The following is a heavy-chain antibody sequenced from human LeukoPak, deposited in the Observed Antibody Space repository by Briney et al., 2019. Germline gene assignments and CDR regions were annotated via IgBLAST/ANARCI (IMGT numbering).Heavy chain of an antibody. J-gene: IGHJ4*02. V-gene: IGHV4-59*08. Sequence: SETLSLTCTVSGGSISDYYWSWLRQPPGKGLEWIGYFYCSGTSRYNPSLKSRVTFSADTSENQFSLKLTSVTAADTAVYYCARHYYGDVYYFDFWGQGTLVTVSS. CDR2: FYCSGTS. D-gene: IGHD3-16*01. CDR3: ARHYYGDVYYFDF. CDR1: GGSISDYY.